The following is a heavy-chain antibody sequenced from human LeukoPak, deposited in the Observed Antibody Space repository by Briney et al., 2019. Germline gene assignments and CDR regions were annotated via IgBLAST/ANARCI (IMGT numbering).Heavy chain of an antibody. Sequence: GGSLRLSCTASTRYFTNYWMHWVRQVPGKGLAWLSRIDRDGLKADYADAVRGRFTISRHNAKSTAYLQMDSLRVEDTAVYYCGTSRWSGVVDSWGQGTLVTVSS. D-gene: IGHD3-3*01. CDR2: IDRDGLKA. J-gene: IGHJ5*01. V-gene: IGHV3-74*01. CDR3: GTSRWSGVVDS. CDR1: TRYFTNYW.